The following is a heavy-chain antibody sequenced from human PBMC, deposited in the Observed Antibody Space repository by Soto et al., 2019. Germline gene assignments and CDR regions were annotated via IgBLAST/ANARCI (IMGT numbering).Heavy chain of an antibody. CDR2: IYHSGST. J-gene: IGHJ6*02. Sequence: SETLSLTCAVSGGSISSGGYSWSWIRQPPGKGLEWIGYIYHSGSTYYNPSLKSRVTIAVDRSKNQFPLKLSSGTAADTAVYYCARDRSYYGSGSYYTLYGMDVWGQGTTVTVSS. CDR3: ARDRSYYGSGSYYTLYGMDV. CDR1: GGSISSGGYS. V-gene: IGHV4-30-2*01. D-gene: IGHD3-10*01.